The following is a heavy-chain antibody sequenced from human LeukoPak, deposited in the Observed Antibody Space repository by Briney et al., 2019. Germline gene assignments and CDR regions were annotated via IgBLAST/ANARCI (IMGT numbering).Heavy chain of an antibody. CDR2: ISSNGDST. D-gene: IGHD3-10*01. V-gene: IGHV3-64*01. J-gene: IGHJ6*03. CDR3: ARAAFYYGSGSYLFAHPPNYYYMDV. CDR1: GFSFSNYA. Sequence: PGGSLRLSCAASGFSFSNYAIYWVRQAPGKGLEYVSAISSNGDSTYYANSVKGRFTMSRDNSKNTLYLRMGSLKPEDMAVYYCARAAFYYGSGSYLFAHPPNYYYMDVWGKGTTVT.